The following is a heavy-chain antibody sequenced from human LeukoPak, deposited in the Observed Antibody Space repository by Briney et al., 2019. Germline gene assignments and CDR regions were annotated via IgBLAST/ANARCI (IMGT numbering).Heavy chain of an antibody. CDR1: GGSFSGYY. V-gene: IGHV4-59*01. J-gene: IGHJ4*02. D-gene: IGHD5-24*01. CDR3: ARALRVEMATVQFDY. Sequence: PSETLSLTCAVYGGSFSGYYWSWIRQPPGKGLEWIGYIYYSGSTNYNPSLKSRVTISVDTSKNQFSLKLSSVTAADTAVYYCARALRVEMATVQFDYWGQGTLVTVSS. CDR2: IYYSGST.